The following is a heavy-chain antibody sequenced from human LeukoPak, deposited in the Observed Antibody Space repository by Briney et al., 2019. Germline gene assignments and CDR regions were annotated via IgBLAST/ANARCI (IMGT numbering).Heavy chain of an antibody. J-gene: IGHJ4*02. D-gene: IGHD6-19*01. CDR1: GFTFSSYA. V-gene: IGHV3-30-3*01. CDR2: ISYDGSNK. CDR3: ACRPAAGTPAVGFSVDY. Sequence: GGSLRLSCAASGFTFSSYAMHWVRQAPGKGLEWVAVISYDGSNKYYADSVKGRFTISRDNSKNTLYLQMNSLRAEDTAVYYCACRPAAGTPAVGFSVDYWGQGTLVTVSS.